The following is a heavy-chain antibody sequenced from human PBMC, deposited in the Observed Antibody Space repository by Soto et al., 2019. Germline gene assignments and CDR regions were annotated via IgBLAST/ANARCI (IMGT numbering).Heavy chain of an antibody. CDR2: ISHRGTP. CDR1: GVSVSETYW. V-gene: IGHV4-4*02. Sequence: QVHLQESGPGLVEPSETLSLTCAVSGVSVSETYWWSWVRQPPGKGLEWIGEISHRGTPHYNASLGSRVSMSTDASRNQISLPLMAVTAADSAPYFCARHVGVPGTRGFDYWGQGTLVTVSS. D-gene: IGHD6-13*01. CDR3: ARHVGVPGTRGFDY. J-gene: IGHJ4*02.